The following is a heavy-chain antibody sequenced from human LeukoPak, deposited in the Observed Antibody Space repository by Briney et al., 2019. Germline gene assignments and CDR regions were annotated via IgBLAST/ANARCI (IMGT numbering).Heavy chain of an antibody. D-gene: IGHD1-26*01. CDR1: GFTFSSYA. Sequence: GGSLRLSCAASGFTFSSYAMHWVRQAPGKGLEWVAVIWYDGSNKYYADSVKGRFTISRDNSKNTLYLQMNSLRAEDTAVYYCARERRGAALGAYYYYYYGMDVWGQGTTVTVSS. V-gene: IGHV3-33*08. CDR2: IWYDGSNK. CDR3: ARERRGAALGAYYYYYYGMDV. J-gene: IGHJ6*02.